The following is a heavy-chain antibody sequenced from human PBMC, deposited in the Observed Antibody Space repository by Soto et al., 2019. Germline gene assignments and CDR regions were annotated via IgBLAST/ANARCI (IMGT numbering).Heavy chain of an antibody. V-gene: IGHV3-30*18. J-gene: IGHJ4*02. CDR3: GKDKLAVAVAAPFDY. CDR1: GFTFSSYG. CDR2: ISYDGSNK. Sequence: QVQLVESGGGVVQPGRSLRLSCAASGFTFSSYGMHWVRQAPGKGLEWVAVISYDGSNKYYADSVKGRFTISRDNSKNTLFLQMNSLRAEDTAVHYCGKDKLAVAVAAPFDYWGQGTLVTVSS. D-gene: IGHD6-19*01.